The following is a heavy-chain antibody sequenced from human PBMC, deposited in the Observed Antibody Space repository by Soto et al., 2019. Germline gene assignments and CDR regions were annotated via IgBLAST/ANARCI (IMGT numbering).Heavy chain of an antibody. J-gene: IGHJ5*01. CDR1: GGSISSGDYY. Sequence: TLSLTCTVSGGSISSGDYYWSWIRQPPGKGLEWIGYIYYSGSTYYNPSLKSRVTISVDTSKNQFSLKLSSVTAADTAVYYCASKGLYSQNWYDSWGQGTLVTVSS. V-gene: IGHV4-30-4*01. CDR3: ASKGLYSQNWYDS. D-gene: IGHD3-16*01. CDR2: IYYSGST.